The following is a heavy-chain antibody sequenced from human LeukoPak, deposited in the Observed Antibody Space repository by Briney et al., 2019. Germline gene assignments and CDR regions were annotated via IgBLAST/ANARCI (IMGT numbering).Heavy chain of an antibody. CDR1: GGSFNRYA. D-gene: IGHD6-13*01. Sequence: SVKVSCKASGGSFNRYAINWVRQAPGQGLEWMGGIIPIFGTANYAQTSQGRVTITADESTSTAYMELSSLRSEDTAVYYCATTAATAGMNWFDPWGQGTLVTVSS. CDR2: IIPIFGTA. V-gene: IGHV1-69*13. J-gene: IGHJ5*02. CDR3: ATTAATAGMNWFDP.